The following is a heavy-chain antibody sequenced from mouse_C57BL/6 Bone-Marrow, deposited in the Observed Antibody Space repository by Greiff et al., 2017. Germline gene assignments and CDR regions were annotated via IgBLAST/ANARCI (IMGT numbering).Heavy chain of an antibody. CDR1: GFSLTSYG. CDR2: IWRGGST. V-gene: IGHV2-5*01. D-gene: IGHD4-1*01. J-gene: IGHJ3*01. Sequence: VMLVESGPGLVQPSQSLSITCTVSGFSLTSYGVHWVRQSPGKGLEWLGVIWRGGSTDYNAAVMSRLSITKDNSKSQVFYNMNSLRADNTAIYYCAKLGRWTAYWGQGTLVTVSA. CDR3: AKLGRWTAY.